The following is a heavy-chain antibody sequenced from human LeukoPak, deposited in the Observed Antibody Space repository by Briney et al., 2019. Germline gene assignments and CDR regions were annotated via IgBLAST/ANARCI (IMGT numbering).Heavy chain of an antibody. CDR3: AREAWDAFDI. CDR2: INSDGSST. V-gene: IGHV3-74*01. Sequence: TGGSLRLSCVASGVTFSSYWMHWVRQAPGKGLVWVSRINSDGSSTNYADSVKGRFTISRDNAKNTLYLQMNSLRAEDTAAYYCAREAWDAFDIWGQGTMVTVSS. CDR1: GVTFSSYW. J-gene: IGHJ3*02.